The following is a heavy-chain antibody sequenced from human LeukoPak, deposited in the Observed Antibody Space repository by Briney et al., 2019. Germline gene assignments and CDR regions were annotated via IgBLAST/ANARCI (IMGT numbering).Heavy chain of an antibody. CDR3: AKNAAFGLLDY. V-gene: IGHV3-23*01. Sequence: GGSLRLSCAASGFTFSSYAMNWVRQAPGKGLEWVSAISGSGGSTYYADSLKGRFTISRDNSKNTLYLQMNSLRAEDTAIYYCAKNAAFGLLDYWGQGTLVTVSS. CDR1: GFTFSSYA. D-gene: IGHD6-13*01. CDR2: ISGSGGST. J-gene: IGHJ4*02.